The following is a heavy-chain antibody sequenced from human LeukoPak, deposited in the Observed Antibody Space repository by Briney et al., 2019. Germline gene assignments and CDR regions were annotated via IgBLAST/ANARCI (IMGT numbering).Heavy chain of an antibody. CDR1: GGSFSGYY. V-gene: IGHV4-34*01. D-gene: IGHD1-20*01. J-gene: IGHJ4*02. CDR3: AGGRARYNWKHRSPYFDY. Sequence: SETLSLTCAVYGGSFSGYYWSWIRQPPGKGLEWIGEINHSGSTNYNPSLKSRVTISVDTSKNQFSLKLSSVTAADTAVYYCAGGRARYNWKHRSPYFDYWGQGTLVTVSS. CDR2: INHSGST.